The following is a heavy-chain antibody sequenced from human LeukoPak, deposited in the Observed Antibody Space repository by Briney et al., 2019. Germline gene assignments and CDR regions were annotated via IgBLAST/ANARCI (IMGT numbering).Heavy chain of an antibody. CDR3: ASDSITGTTVHAFDI. Sequence: PSETLSLTCTVSGGSISSYYWSWIRQPPGKGLEWIGYIYYSGSTNYNPSLKSRVTISVDTSKNQFSLKLSSVTAADTAVYYCASDSITGTTVHAFDIWGQGTMVTVSS. J-gene: IGHJ3*02. CDR1: GGSISSYY. D-gene: IGHD1-7*01. V-gene: IGHV4-59*01. CDR2: IYYSGST.